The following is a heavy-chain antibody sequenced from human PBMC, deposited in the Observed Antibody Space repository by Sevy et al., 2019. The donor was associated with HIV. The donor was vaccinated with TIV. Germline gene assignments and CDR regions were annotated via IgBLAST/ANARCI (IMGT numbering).Heavy chain of an antibody. D-gene: IGHD3-22*01. Sequence: GGSLRLSCTASGFTVSNNYMSWVRQAPGKGLEWVSAIYAGGNTYYADSVKGRFTISRDNSKNTVYLQMNSLRVEDTAVYYCAKALNPALESMIEVIFRSLKGFDVWGQGTMVTVSS. CDR2: IYAGGNT. CDR3: AKALNPALESMIEVIFRSLKGFDV. J-gene: IGHJ3*01. V-gene: IGHV3-53*01. CDR1: GFTVSNNY.